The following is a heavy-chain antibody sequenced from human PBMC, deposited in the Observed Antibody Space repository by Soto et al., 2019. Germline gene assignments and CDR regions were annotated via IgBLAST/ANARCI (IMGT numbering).Heavy chain of an antibody. V-gene: IGHV3-48*02. CDR1: GFTFSSYS. CDR2: ISSSSSTI. J-gene: IGHJ4*02. D-gene: IGHD5-12*01. Sequence: GSLRLSCAASGFTFSSYSMYWVRQAPGKGLEWVSYISSSSSTIYYADSVKGRFTISRDNAKNSLYLQMNSLRDEDTAVYYCARDANGLAPLRPLDYWGQGTLVTVSS. CDR3: ARDANGLAPLRPLDY.